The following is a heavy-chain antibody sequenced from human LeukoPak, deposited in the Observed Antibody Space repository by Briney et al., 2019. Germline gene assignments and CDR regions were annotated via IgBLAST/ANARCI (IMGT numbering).Heavy chain of an antibody. D-gene: IGHD3-9*01. Sequence: PGGSLRLSCAASGFTFSSYGMSWVRQAPGKGLEWVSAISGSGGSTYYADSVKGRFTISRDNSKNTLYLQMNSLRAEDTAVYYCAKAPYSPGREGDQWHYDILTGYFSAYGSSVWFDPWGQGTLVTVSS. CDR1: GFTFSSYG. J-gene: IGHJ5*02. V-gene: IGHV3-23*01. CDR2: ISGSGGST. CDR3: AKAPYSPGREGDQWHYDILTGYFSAYGSSVWFDP.